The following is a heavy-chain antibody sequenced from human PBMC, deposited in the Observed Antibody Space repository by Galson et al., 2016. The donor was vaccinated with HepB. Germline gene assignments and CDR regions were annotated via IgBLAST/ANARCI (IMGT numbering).Heavy chain of an antibody. D-gene: IGHD4-17*01. J-gene: IGHJ3*02. CDR2: ISGGNT. Sequence: SLRLSCAASGFTFSTYAMSWVRQAPGKGLEWVSLISGGNTYYADSVRGRFIISRDNSNNKLFLQMNSLTTEDTAIYFCAKDRLSGHGDYSWGIFDIWGRGTEVTVSS. CDR1: GFTFSTYA. V-gene: IGHV3-23*01. CDR3: AKDRLSGHGDYSWGIFDI.